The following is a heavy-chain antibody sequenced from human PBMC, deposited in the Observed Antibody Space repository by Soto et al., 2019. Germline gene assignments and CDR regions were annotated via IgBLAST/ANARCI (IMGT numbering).Heavy chain of an antibody. CDR2: IYYSGST. V-gene: IGHV4-31*03. Sequence: TLSLTCTVSGGSISSGGYYWSWIRQHPGKGLEWIGYIYYSGSTYYNPSLKSRVTISVDTSKNQFSLKLSSVTAADTAVYYCARAKIGYCSSTSCPANWFDPWGQGTLVTVLL. J-gene: IGHJ5*02. CDR1: GGSISSGGYY. D-gene: IGHD2-2*01. CDR3: ARAKIGYCSSTSCPANWFDP.